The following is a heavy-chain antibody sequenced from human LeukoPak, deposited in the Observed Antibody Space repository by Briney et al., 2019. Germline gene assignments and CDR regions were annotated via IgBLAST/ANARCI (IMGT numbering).Heavy chain of an antibody. CDR3: ARDRSSTVGSMDV. CDR1: GGTFSSYA. V-gene: IGHV1-69*05. Sequence: SVKVSCKASGGTFSSYAISWVRQAPGQGLEWMGRIIPIFGTANYAQKFQGRVTITTDESTSTAYMELSSLRSEDTAVYYCARDRSSTVGSMDVWSKGTTVTVSS. CDR2: IIPIFGTA. D-gene: IGHD2-2*01. J-gene: IGHJ6*04.